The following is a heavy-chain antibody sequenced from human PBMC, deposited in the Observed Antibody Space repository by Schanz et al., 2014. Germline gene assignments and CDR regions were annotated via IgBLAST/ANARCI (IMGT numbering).Heavy chain of an antibody. CDR2: ISPSGGST. Sequence: QLMQSGSEVRKPGASVKVSCKASGYIFGSHGMTWVRQAPGQGLEWMGWISPSGGSTSYAQKFQGRVTMTRDTSTSTVYMELSSLRSEDTAVYYCARDVPINDYWGQGTPVTVSS. V-gene: IGHV1-46*01. D-gene: IGHD2-2*01. CDR3: ARDVPINDY. J-gene: IGHJ4*02. CDR1: GYIFGSHG.